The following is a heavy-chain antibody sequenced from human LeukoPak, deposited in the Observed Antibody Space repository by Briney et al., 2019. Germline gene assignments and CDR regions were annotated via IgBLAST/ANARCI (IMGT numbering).Heavy chain of an antibody. CDR1: GFIFSKYE. CDR3: VRQRVGYFRS. CDR2: MSYDGSHQ. D-gene: IGHD2/OR15-2a*01. V-gene: IGHV3-30*17. J-gene: IGHJ5*02. Sequence: GGSLTLSCAASGFIFSKYEMHWLRQAPEKGVEGVALMSYDGSHQYYADSVKGRFTISRDNSNNTVFLQMNSLKTEDTAVYYCVRQRVGYFRSWGQGTLVTVSS.